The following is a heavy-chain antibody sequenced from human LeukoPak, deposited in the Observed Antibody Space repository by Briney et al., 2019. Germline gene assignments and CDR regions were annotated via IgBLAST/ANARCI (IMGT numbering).Heavy chain of an antibody. J-gene: IGHJ6*02. V-gene: IGHV4-39*01. Sequence: SETLSLTCTVSGGSISSSSYYWGWIRQPPGTGLEWIGSIYYSGSTYYNPSLKSRVTISVDTSKNQFSLKLSSVTAADTAVYYCARVYYYGSGRKNNPYYYYGMDVWGQGTTVTVSS. D-gene: IGHD3-10*01. CDR3: ARVYYYGSGRKNNPYYYYGMDV. CDR2: IYYSGST. CDR1: GGSISSSSYY.